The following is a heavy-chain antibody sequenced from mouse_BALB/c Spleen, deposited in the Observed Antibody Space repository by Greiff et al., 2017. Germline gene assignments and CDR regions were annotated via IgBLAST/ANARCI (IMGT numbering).Heavy chain of an antibody. V-gene: IGHV3-2*02. CDR1: GYSITSDYA. CDR2: ISYSGST. CDR3: ARGGYYGSRYHVDY. J-gene: IGHJ2*01. D-gene: IGHD1-1*01. Sequence: EVQLQQSGPGLVKPSQSLSLTCTVTGYSITSDYAWNWIRQFPGNKLEWMGYISYSGSTSYNPSLKSRISITRDTSKNQFFLQLNSVTTEDTATYYCARGGYYGSRYHVDYWGQGTTLTVSS.